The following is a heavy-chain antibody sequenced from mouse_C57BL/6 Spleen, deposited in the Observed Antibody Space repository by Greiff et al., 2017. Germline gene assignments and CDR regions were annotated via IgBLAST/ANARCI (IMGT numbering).Heavy chain of an antibody. CDR1: GFSLTSYG. J-gene: IGHJ3*01. V-gene: IGHV2-2*01. Sequence: VQLQQSGPGLVQPSQSLSITCPVSGFSLTSYGVHWVRQSPGKGLGWLGVIWCGGSTDYNAAFISRLIISKDNSKSQVFFNMNSLQADDTAIYYCAREDSSGPCFAYWGQGTLVTVSA. CDR3: AREDSSGPCFAY. CDR2: IWCGGST. D-gene: IGHD3-2*02.